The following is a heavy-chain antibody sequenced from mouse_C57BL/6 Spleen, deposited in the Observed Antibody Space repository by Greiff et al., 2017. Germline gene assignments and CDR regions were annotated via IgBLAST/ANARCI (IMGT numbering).Heavy chain of an antibody. CDR2: IHPNSGST. V-gene: IGHV1-64*01. CDR1: GYTFTSYW. CDR3: ASGGYYGSSYGYFGD. D-gene: IGHD1-1*01. Sequence: VQLQQPGAELVKPGASVKLSCKASGYTFTSYWMHWVKQRPGQGLEWIGMIHPNSGSTYYNEKFKSKATLTVVKSSSTAYMQISCLTSEGSAVYYCASGGYYGSSYGYFGDWGTRATVTVCS. J-gene: IGHJ1*03.